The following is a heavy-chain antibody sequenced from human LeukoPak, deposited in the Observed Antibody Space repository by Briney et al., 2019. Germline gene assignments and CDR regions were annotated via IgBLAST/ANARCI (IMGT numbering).Heavy chain of an antibody. V-gene: IGHV1-18*01. Sequence: GASVKVSCKASSYTFTNYAFTWVRQAPGQGLEWMGWISAYNGNTNYAQKLQGRVTMTTDTSTSTAYMELRSLRSDDTAVYYCAKWGCSGVNCYPFAYWGQGTLVTVSS. D-gene: IGHD2-15*01. CDR3: AKWGCSGVNCYPFAY. J-gene: IGHJ4*02. CDR2: ISAYNGNT. CDR1: SYTFTNYA.